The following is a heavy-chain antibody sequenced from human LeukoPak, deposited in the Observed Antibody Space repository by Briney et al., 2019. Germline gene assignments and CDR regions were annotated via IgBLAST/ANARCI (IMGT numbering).Heavy chain of an antibody. V-gene: IGHV4-38-2*02. J-gene: IGHJ4*02. D-gene: IGHD3-22*01. CDR2: IYYSGST. CDR3: ASQPRWLFLDTDY. CDR1: GYSISSGYY. Sequence: SETLSLTCNVSGYSISSGYYWGWIRQPPGKGLEWIGSIYYSGSTYYNPSLKSRVTISVDTSKNQFSLKLSSVTAADTAVYHCASQPRWLFLDTDYWGQGTLVTVSS.